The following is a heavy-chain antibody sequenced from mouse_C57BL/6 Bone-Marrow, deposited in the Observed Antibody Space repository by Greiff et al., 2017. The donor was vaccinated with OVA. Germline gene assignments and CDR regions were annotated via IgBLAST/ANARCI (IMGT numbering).Heavy chain of an antibody. Sequence: EVQLQQSVAELVRPGASVKLSCTASGFTIKNTYMHWVKQRPEQGLEWIGRIDPANGNTKYAPKFQGKATITADTSSNTAYLQLSSLTSEDTAIYYCARIDYDPYYFDYWGQGTTLTVSS. CDR2: IDPANGNT. V-gene: IGHV14-3*01. J-gene: IGHJ2*01. CDR1: GFTIKNTY. CDR3: ARIDYDPYYFDY. D-gene: IGHD2-4*01.